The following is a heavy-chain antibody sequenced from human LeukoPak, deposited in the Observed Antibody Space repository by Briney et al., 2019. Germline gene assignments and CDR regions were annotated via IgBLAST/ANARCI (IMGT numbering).Heavy chain of an antibody. CDR1: GFTVSSNY. D-gene: IGHD5/OR15-5a*01. Sequence: PGGSLRLSCAASGFTVSSNYMSWVRQAPGEGLEWVSALYSGGTTYYANSVKGRFTISRDNSKNTVYLQMNSLRAEDTAVYYCARASTTTTIIDSWGQGALVTVSS. CDR2: LYSGGTT. J-gene: IGHJ4*02. V-gene: IGHV3-53*01. CDR3: ARASTTTTIIDS.